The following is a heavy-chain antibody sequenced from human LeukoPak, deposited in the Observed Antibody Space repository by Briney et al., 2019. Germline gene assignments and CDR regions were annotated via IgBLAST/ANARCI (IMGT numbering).Heavy chain of an antibody. J-gene: IGHJ6*02. D-gene: IGHD3-22*01. CDR1: GDSVSSNSAA. V-gene: IGHV6-1*01. Sequence: SQTLSLTCAISGDSVSSNSAAWHWIRQSPSRGLEWLGRTYYRSKWYNDYAVSVKSRITINPDTSKNQFSLQLNSVTPEDTAVYFCARDQENSSGYYYGMDVWGQGTTVTVSS. CDR3: ARDQENSSGYYYGMDV. CDR2: TYYRSKWYN.